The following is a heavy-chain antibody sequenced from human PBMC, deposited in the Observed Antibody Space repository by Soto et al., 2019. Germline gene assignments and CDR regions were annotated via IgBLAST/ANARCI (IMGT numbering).Heavy chain of an antibody. CDR2: INPSGGST. CDR3: ARRGGSGSYYVVGEAFDI. D-gene: IGHD1-26*01. V-gene: IGHV1-46*01. J-gene: IGHJ3*02. Sequence: QVQLVQSGAEVKKPGASVKVSCKASGYTFTSYYMHWVRQAPGQGLEWMGIINPSGGSTSYAQKFQGRVTMTMDTSTSTVYMELSSLRSEDTAVYYCARRGGSGSYYVVGEAFDIWGQGTMVTVSS. CDR1: GYTFTSYY.